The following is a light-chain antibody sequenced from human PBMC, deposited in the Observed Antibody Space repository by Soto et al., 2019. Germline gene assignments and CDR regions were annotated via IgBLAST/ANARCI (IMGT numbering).Light chain of an antibody. V-gene: IGKV3-20*01. Sequence: EIVLTQSPGTLSLSPGERATLSCRASQSVSSSYLAWYQQKPGQAPRLLIYVASSRATGIPDRFSGSGSGTDFTLTISRLEPEDFAVYYCQQYGSSPPINFGQGTRLEIK. CDR2: VAS. CDR3: QQYGSSPPIN. J-gene: IGKJ5*01. CDR1: QSVSSSY.